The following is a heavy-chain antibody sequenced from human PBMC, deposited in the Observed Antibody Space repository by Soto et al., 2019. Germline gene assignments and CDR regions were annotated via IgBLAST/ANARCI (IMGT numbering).Heavy chain of an antibody. Sequence: QVQLVQSGAEVKKPGASVKVSCKASGYTFTTYYMHWVRQAPGQGLEWMGIINPSGGRTTYAQNFQGRVTMTRDTSTSTVYMELSRLRSEDTAVYYCARDGCITATCSGGGNWFDPWGQGTPVTVSS. V-gene: IGHV1-46*01. D-gene: IGHD2-2*01. CDR1: GYTFTTYY. CDR2: INPSGGRT. J-gene: IGHJ5*02. CDR3: ARDGCITATCSGGGNWFDP.